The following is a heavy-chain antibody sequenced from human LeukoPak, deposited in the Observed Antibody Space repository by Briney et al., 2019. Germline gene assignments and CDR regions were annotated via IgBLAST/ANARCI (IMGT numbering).Heavy chain of an antibody. Sequence: ASVKVSCKASGYTFTNCAIHWVRQAPGQRLEWMGWINAGNGNTKYSQKFQGRVTITRDTSASTAYMELSSLRSEDTAIYYCARDPGIGYWGQGTLVTVSS. V-gene: IGHV1-3*01. D-gene: IGHD6-13*01. CDR3: ARDPGIGY. J-gene: IGHJ4*02. CDR2: INAGNGNT. CDR1: GYTFTNCA.